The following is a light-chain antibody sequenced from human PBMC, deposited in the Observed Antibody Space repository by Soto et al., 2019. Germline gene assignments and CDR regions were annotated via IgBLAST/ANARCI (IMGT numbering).Light chain of an antibody. V-gene: IGKV3D-15*01. CDR3: QQYNNWPLT. CDR2: GAS. J-gene: IGKJ4*01. Sequence: EIVLTQSPGTLSLSPGERATLSCRASQTVTSSFLAWYQQKPGQAPRLLISGASNRATDIPDRFSGSGSGTEFTLTISSLQSEDFAVYYCQQYNNWPLTFGGGTKVDI. CDR1: QTVTSS.